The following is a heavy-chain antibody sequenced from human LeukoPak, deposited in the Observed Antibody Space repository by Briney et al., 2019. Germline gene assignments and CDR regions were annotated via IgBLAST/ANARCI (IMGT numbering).Heavy chain of an antibody. CDR2: LNQDGSGK. Sequence: PGGSLRLSCAVSGFTFTNYWMTWVRQAPGKGLEWVANLNQDGSGKYYVDSVKGRFTISRDISKNMVYLQMNSLRAEDTAVYYCARDPTRDGYNYGKFDYWGQGTLVTVSS. CDR1: GFTFTNYW. V-gene: IGHV3-7*01. D-gene: IGHD5-24*01. CDR3: ARDPTRDGYNYGKFDY. J-gene: IGHJ4*02.